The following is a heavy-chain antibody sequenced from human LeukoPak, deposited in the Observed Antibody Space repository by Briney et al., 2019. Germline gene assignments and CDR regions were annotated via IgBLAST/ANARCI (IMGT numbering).Heavy chain of an antibody. CDR2: INSDGRTT. J-gene: IGHJ4*02. Sequence: GGSLRLSCEASEFTFSSYWMHWVRQAPGKGLVWVSRINSDGRTTIYADSVKGRFTISRDNAKNTLYLQMNSLRAEDTAVYYCARXGYYDSSGYXIXFSXXGQGTLVTVS. CDR1: EFTFSSYW. CDR3: ARXGYYDSSGYXIXFSX. V-gene: IGHV3-74*01. D-gene: IGHD3-22*01.